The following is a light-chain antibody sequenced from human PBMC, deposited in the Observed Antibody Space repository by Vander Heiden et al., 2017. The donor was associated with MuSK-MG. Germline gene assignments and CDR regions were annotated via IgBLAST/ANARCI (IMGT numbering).Light chain of an antibody. V-gene: IGKV1-NL1*01. Sequence: DIQMTQSPSSLSASVGDRVTITCRASQGLDNSLAWYQQRPGKAPNLLLYGASTRETGVPYRFSGSGSGTDYTLTIRSLQPEDFATYYWQQTYSTPTFGPGTKVEIK. CDR2: GAS. J-gene: IGKJ1*01. CDR3: QQTYSTPT. CDR1: QGLDNS.